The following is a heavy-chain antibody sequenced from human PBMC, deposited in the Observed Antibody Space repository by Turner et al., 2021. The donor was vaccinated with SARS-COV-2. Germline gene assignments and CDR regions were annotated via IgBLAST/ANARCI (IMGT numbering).Heavy chain of an antibody. J-gene: IGHJ6*02. V-gene: IGHV3-21*01. CDR3: ARQLGYCSSTICYRFLRGGMDV. D-gene: IGHD2-2*01. CDR2: IRRTSSYI. Sequence: EVQLVESGGGLAKPGGSLRLSCAASGFTFSSYSMNWVRQAPGEGLEWGSSIRRTSSYISDANSVKGRFTISRDNAKNSLYLQMNSLRAEDTAVYYWARQLGYCSSTICYRFLRGGMDVWGQGTTVTVSS. CDR1: GFTFSSYS.